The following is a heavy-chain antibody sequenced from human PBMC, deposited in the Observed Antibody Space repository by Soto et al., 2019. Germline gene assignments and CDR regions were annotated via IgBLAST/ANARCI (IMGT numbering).Heavy chain of an antibody. CDR1: GGTFSSYA. Sequence: QVQLVQSGAEVKKPGSSVKVSCKASGGTFSSYAISWVRQAPGQWLEWMGGIIPIFGTANYAQKFQGRVTITADESTSTAYMELSSLRSEDTAVYYCAVIAAAGKTHYFDYWGQGTLVTVSS. CDR2: IIPIFGTA. D-gene: IGHD6-13*01. J-gene: IGHJ4*02. V-gene: IGHV1-69*12. CDR3: AVIAAAGKTHYFDY.